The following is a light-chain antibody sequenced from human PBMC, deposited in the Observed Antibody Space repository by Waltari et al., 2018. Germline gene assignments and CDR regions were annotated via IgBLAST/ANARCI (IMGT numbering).Light chain of an antibody. CDR3: QQYGSSPRT. Sequence: IVMTQSPATLSVSPGERATRSRRASQSISTTLAWFQEKPGQAPRLLIYGASTRATGVPARFSGSGSGTYFTLVISSLRSEDFAVYYCQQYGSSPRTFGQGTKVEIK. V-gene: IGKV3-15*01. CDR1: QSISTT. CDR2: GAS. J-gene: IGKJ1*01.